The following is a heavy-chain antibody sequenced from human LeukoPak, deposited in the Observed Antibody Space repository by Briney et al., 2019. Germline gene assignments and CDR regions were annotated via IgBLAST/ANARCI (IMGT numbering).Heavy chain of an antibody. J-gene: IGHJ6*03. CDR3: AKGLKTAVGPYMGYHYYMDV. CDR1: GFTFSKYA. D-gene: IGHD5-18*01. V-gene: IGHV3-23*01. Sequence: GGSLRLSCAASGFTFSKYAMSWVRQAPGKGLEWVSTVNDRGTGTYYTDSVKGRFTISRDNSKSTLSLQMISLRAEDTALYYCAKGLKTAVGPYMGYHYYMDVWGKGTTVTVSS. CDR2: VNDRGTGT.